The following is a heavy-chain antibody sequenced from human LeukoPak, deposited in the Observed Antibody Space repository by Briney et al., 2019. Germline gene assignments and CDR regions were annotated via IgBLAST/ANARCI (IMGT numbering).Heavy chain of an antibody. CDR2: INPNSGGT. J-gene: IGHJ4*02. V-gene: IGHV1-2*06. Sequence: ASVKVSYKASGYTFTGYYMHWVRQAPGQGLEWMGRINPNSGGTNYAQKFQGRVTMTRDTSISTAYMELSRLRSDDTAVYYCAKEKRYCSGGSRYYAPYYFDYWGQGTLVTVSS. CDR1: GYTFTGYY. D-gene: IGHD2-15*01. CDR3: AKEKRYCSGGSRYYAPYYFDY.